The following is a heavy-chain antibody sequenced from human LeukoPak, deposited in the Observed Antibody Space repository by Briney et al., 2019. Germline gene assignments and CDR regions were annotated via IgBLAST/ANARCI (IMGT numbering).Heavy chain of an antibody. CDR1: GFSFSNQY. CDR2: INEDGSNK. J-gene: IGHJ4*02. D-gene: IGHD6-19*01. V-gene: IGHV3-7*01. Sequence: GGSLRLSCTASGFSFSNQYMRWIRQPPGKGLEWVANINEDGSNKWHLCSVKGRFTVSRDNARNSLYLQMTSLRVENTAVYYCTRVIVAVPGYFDYFDFWGQGVLVTVS. CDR3: TRVIVAVPGYFDYFDF.